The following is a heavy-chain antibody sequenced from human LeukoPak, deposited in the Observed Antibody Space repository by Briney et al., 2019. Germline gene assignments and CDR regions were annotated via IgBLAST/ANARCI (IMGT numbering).Heavy chain of an antibody. Sequence: ASVKVSCKASGYTFTSYYMHWVQQAPGQGLEWMGIINPSGGSTSYAQKFQGRVTMTRDTSTSTVYMELSSLRSEDTAVYYCTSSSRAGWLLYHYAFDYWGQGTLVTVSS. D-gene: IGHD3-3*01. CDR2: INPSGGST. CDR3: TSSSRAGWLLYHYAFDY. V-gene: IGHV1-46*01. J-gene: IGHJ4*02. CDR1: GYTFTSYY.